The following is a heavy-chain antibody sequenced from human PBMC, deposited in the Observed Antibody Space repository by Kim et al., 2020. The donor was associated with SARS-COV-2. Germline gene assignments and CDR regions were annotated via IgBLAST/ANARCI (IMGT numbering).Heavy chain of an antibody. J-gene: IGHJ4*02. Sequence: SGPTLVKPTQTLTLTCTFSGFSLSTSGVGVGWIRQPPGNALEWLALIYSHDAKRYSPSLKSRLTITKDTSKNQVVLTMTNMDPVDTATYYCAHAPPGGGVDYWGQGTLVTVSS. D-gene: IGHD3-16*01. CDR3: AHAPPGGGVDY. V-gene: IGHV2-5*01. CDR1: GFSLSTSGVG. CDR2: IYSHDAK.